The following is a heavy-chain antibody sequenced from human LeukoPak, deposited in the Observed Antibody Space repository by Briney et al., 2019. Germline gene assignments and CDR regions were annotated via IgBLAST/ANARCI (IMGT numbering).Heavy chain of an antibody. Sequence: GGSLRLSCAASGFTFSSYSMNWVRQAPGKGLEWVSSISSSSSYIYYADSVKGRFTISRDNAKNSLYLQMNSLRAEDTAVYYCAREGVSYYYYYYMDVWGKGTTVTVSS. CDR1: GFTFSSYS. CDR3: AREGVSYYYYYYMDV. CDR2: ISSSSSYI. D-gene: IGHD3-10*01. V-gene: IGHV3-21*01. J-gene: IGHJ6*03.